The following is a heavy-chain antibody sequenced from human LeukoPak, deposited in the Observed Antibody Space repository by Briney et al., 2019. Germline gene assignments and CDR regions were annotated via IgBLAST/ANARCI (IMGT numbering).Heavy chain of an antibody. CDR3: ARSAFTAVATLRTHYYYYMDV. D-gene: IGHD5-12*01. CDR2: TYYRSKWYN. V-gene: IGHV6-1*01. Sequence: SQTLSLTCAISGDSVSSNSAAWNWIRQSPSRGLEWLGRTYYRSKWYNDYAVSVKSRITINPDTSKNQFSLQLNSVTPEDTAVYYCARSAFTAVATLRTHYYYYMDVWGKGTTVTVSS. CDR1: GDSVSSNSAA. J-gene: IGHJ6*03.